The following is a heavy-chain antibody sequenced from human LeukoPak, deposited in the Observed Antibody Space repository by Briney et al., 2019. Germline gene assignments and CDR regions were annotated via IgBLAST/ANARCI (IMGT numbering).Heavy chain of an antibody. CDR1: GYTFTGYY. D-gene: IGHD2-2*01. Sequence: ASVKVSCKASGYTFTGYYMHWVRQAPGQGLEWMGWINPNSGGTNYAQKFQGRVTMTRDTSIRTAYMELSRLRSDDTAVYYCARPGYCSSTSCYSLDPWGQGTLVTVSS. CDR2: INPNSGGT. V-gene: IGHV1-2*02. CDR3: ARPGYCSSTSCYSLDP. J-gene: IGHJ5*02.